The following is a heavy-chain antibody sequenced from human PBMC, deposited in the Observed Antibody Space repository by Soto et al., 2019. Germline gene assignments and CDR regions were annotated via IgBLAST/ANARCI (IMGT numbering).Heavy chain of an antibody. CDR2: ISTFNGDT. V-gene: IGHV1-18*01. CDR1: GYTFTSYG. D-gene: IGHD3-3*01. Sequence: ASVKVSCKASGYTFTSYGISWVRQAPGQGLEWMGWISTFNGDTNYAQKLQGRVTMTTDTSTSTAYMELRSLRSDDTAVYYCARVGVDFWSAYYGYYFDYWGQGTLVTVSS. CDR3: ARVGVDFWSAYYGYYFDY. J-gene: IGHJ4*02.